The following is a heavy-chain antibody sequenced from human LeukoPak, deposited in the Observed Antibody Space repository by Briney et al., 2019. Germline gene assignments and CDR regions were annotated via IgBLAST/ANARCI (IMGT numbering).Heavy chain of an antibody. D-gene: IGHD3-10*01. V-gene: IGHV3-48*03. Sequence: PGGSLRLSCVASGFTFSSYEMNWVRQAPGKGLEWVSHISRSGSTIYYADSVKGRFTISRDNAKNSLYLQMNSLRAEDTAVYCCARDRGTGSNSPYYFDYWGQGTLVTVSS. CDR1: GFTFSSYE. CDR2: ISRSGSTI. CDR3: ARDRGTGSNSPYYFDY. J-gene: IGHJ4*02.